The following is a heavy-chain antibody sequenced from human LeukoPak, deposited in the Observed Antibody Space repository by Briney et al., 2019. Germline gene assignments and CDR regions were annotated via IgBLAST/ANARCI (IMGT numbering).Heavy chain of an antibody. D-gene: IGHD3-16*01. CDR1: GYSISSGYY. CDR2: IYHSGST. CDR3: ARGGPPDY. J-gene: IGHJ4*02. V-gene: IGHV4-38-2*01. Sequence: SETLSLTCAVSGYSISSGYYWGWIRQPPGKGLEWIGSIYHSGSTYYNPSRKSRVTISVDTSKNQFSLKLSSVTAADTAVYYCARGGPPDYWGQGTLVTVSS.